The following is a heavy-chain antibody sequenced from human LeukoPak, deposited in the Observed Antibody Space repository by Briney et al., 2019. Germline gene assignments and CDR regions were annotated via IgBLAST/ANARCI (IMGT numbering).Heavy chain of an antibody. D-gene: IGHD6-19*01. CDR2: IKQGGSEK. CDR1: GFTFSSYG. CDR3: ARDGLAVDHFFDY. J-gene: IGHJ4*02. V-gene: IGHV3-7*01. Sequence: PGGSLRLSCAASGFTFSSYGMHWVRQAPGKGLEWVANIKQGGSEKYYVDSVKGRFTISRDNAKNSLYLQMNSLRAEDTAVYYCARDGLAVDHFFDYWGQGTLVTVSS.